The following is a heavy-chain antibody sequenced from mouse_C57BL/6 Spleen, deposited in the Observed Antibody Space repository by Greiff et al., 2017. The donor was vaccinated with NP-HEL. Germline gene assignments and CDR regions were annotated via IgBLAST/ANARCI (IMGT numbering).Heavy chain of an antibody. J-gene: IGHJ3*01. Sequence: DVMLVESGEGLVKPGGSLKLSCAASGFTFSSYAMSWVRQTPEKRLEWVAYISSGGDYIYYADTVKGRFTFSRDNARNTLYLQMSSLKSEDTAMYYCTRDYYGSRFAYWGQGTLVTVSA. CDR1: GFTFSSYA. V-gene: IGHV5-9-1*02. D-gene: IGHD1-1*01. CDR3: TRDYYGSRFAY. CDR2: ISSGGDYI.